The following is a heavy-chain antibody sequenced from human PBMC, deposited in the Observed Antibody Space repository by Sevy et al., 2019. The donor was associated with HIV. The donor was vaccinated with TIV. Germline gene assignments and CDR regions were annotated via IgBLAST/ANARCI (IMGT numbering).Heavy chain of an antibody. CDR3: ASSSRGSSGYGQLDY. CDR2: LAYEGLNK. CDR1: GFTFSSYA. J-gene: IGHJ4*02. Sequence: GGSLRLSCAASGFTFSSYALHWVRQAPGKGLEWVADLAYEGLNKYYAESVKDRFTISRDNSNNTLYLQMNSLRPEDKALYYCASSSRGSSGYGQLDYWGQGTLVTVSS. D-gene: IGHD5-12*01. V-gene: IGHV3-30-3*01.